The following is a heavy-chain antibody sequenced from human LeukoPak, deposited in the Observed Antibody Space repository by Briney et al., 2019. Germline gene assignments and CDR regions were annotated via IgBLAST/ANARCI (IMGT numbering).Heavy chain of an antibody. Sequence: GASVKVSCKASGYTFTGYYMHWVRQAPGQGLEWMGWIHPNSGGTNYAQKFQGRVTMTRDTSISTAYMELSRLRSDDTAVYHCARYRNYYDSSGYYYVEYFQHWGQGTLVTVSS. CDR1: GYTFTGYY. J-gene: IGHJ1*01. D-gene: IGHD3-22*01. V-gene: IGHV1-2*02. CDR2: IHPNSGGT. CDR3: ARYRNYYDSSGYYYVEYFQH.